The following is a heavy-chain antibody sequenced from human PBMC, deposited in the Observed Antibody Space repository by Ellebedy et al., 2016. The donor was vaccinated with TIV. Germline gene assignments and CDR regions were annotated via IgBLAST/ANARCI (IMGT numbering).Heavy chain of an antibody. J-gene: IGHJ5*02. Sequence: ASVRVSCXASGYTFTSYAMHWVRQAPGQRLEWMGWINPNSGGTNYAQKFQGWVTMTRDTSISTAYMELSRLRSDDTAVYYCARDRDLNWFDPWGQGTLVTVSS. CDR2: INPNSGGT. V-gene: IGHV1-2*04. CDR3: ARDRDLNWFDP. CDR1: GYTFTSYA.